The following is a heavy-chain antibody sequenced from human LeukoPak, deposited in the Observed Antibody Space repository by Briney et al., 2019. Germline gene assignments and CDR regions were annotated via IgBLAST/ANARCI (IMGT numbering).Heavy chain of an antibody. CDR2: ISGDSRYL. V-gene: IGHV3-11*06. Sequence: GGSLRLSCAASGFTFSDHYMSWIRQAPGKGLERVSYISGDSRYLNYADSVRGRFTSSRDNAKISLYLQMNSLRAEDTAMFFCAGGSHINGWILDFWGQGTLVTVSS. D-gene: IGHD6-19*01. J-gene: IGHJ4*02. CDR3: AGGSHINGWILDF. CDR1: GFTFSDHY.